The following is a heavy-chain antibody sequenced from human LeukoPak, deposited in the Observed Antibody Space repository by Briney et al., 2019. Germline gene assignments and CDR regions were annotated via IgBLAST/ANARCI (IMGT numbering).Heavy chain of an antibody. V-gene: IGHV3-30*02. CDR3: AKDPQIVVVVAANGGY. CDR1: GFTFSSYG. Sequence: GGSLRLSCAASGFTFSSYGMHWVRQAPGKGLEWVAFIRYDGSNKYYADSVKGRFTISRDNAKNTLYLQMNSLRAEDTDVYYCAKDPQIVVVVAANGGYWGQGTLVTVSS. D-gene: IGHD2-15*01. CDR2: IRYDGSNK. J-gene: IGHJ4*02.